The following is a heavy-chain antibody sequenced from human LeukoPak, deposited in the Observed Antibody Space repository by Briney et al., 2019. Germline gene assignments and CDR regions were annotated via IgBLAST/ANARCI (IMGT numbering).Heavy chain of an antibody. V-gene: IGHV3-15*01. CDR1: GFTFINAW. CDR3: TKFGEPYDAFDI. CDR2: IKSKTDGGTT. Sequence: GGSLRLSCAASGFTFINAWMSWVRQAPGKGLEWVGRIKSKTDGGTTDYAAPVKGRFTISRDDSKNTLYLRMNSLKTEDTAVYYCTKFGEPYDAFDIWGQGTMVTVSS. J-gene: IGHJ3*02. D-gene: IGHD3-10*01.